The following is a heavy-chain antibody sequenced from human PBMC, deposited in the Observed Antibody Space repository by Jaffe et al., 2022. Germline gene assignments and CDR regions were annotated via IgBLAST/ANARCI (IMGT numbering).Heavy chain of an antibody. CDR2: INHSGST. Sequence: QVQLQQWGAGLLKPSETLSLTCAVYGGSFSGYYWSWIRQPPGKGLEWIGEINHSGSTNYNPSLKSRVTISVDTSKNQFSLKLSSVTAADTAVYYCARGDSDGEYYYYYYMDVWGKGTTVTVSS. V-gene: IGHV4-34*01. CDR3: ARGDSDGEYYYYYYMDV. D-gene: IGHD4-17*01. CDR1: GGSFSGYY. J-gene: IGHJ6*03.